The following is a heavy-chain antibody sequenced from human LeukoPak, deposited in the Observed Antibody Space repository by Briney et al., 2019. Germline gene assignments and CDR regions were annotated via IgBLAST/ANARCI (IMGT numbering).Heavy chain of an antibody. CDR2: ISWNSGSI. D-gene: IGHD3-10*01. Sequence: GGSLRLSCAASGFTFSSYAMHWVRQAPGKGLEWVSGISWNSGSIGYADSVKGRFTISRDNAKNSLYLQMNSLRAEDTALYHCARLQNYYGSGSYYNDAFDIWGQGTMVTVSS. J-gene: IGHJ3*02. V-gene: IGHV3-9*01. CDR3: ARLQNYYGSGSYYNDAFDI. CDR1: GFTFSSYA.